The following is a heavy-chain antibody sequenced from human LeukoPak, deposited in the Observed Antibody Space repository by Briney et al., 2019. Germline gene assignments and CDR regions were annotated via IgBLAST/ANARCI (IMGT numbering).Heavy chain of an antibody. CDR1: GGSISSSSYH. CDR2: IYYSGST. CDR3: ARPAVYDSSGPMEY. J-gene: IGHJ4*02. D-gene: IGHD3-22*01. Sequence: SETLSLTCTVSGGSISSSSYHWGWIRQPPGKGLEWIGSIYYSGSTCYNPSLKSRVTISVDTSKNQFSLKLSSVTAADTAVYYCARPAVYDSSGPMEYWGQGTLVTVSS. V-gene: IGHV4-39*01.